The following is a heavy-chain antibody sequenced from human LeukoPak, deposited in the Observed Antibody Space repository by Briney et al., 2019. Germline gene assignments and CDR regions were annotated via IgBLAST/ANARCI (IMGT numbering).Heavy chain of an antibody. J-gene: IGHJ6*02. CDR2: ISYDGSNK. V-gene: IGHV3-30-3*01. D-gene: IGHD5-18*01. CDR3: VRGITALYYYYGMDV. Sequence: PGGSLRLSCAASGFTFSSYAMHWVRQAPGKGLEWVAVISYDGSNKYYADSVKGRFTISRDNSKNTLYLQMNSLRAEDTAVYYCVRGITALYYYYGMDVWGQGTTVTVSS. CDR1: GFTFSSYA.